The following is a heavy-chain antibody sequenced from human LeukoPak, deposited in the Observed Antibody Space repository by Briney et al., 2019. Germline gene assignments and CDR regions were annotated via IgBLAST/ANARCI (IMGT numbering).Heavy chain of an antibody. J-gene: IGHJ4*02. CDR1: GFTFSSYA. D-gene: IGHD3-10*01. CDR3: AKPPYGSGSYLFDY. Sequence: PGGSLRLSCAASGFTFSSYAMSWVRQAPGKGLEWVSGISGSGGSTGYADSVKGRFTISRDNSKNTLYLQMNSLRAEDTAVYYCAKPPYGSGSYLFDYWGQGTLVTVSS. CDR2: ISGSGGST. V-gene: IGHV3-23*01.